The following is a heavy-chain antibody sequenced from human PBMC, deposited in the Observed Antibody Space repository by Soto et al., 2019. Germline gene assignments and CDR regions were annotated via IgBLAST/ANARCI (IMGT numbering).Heavy chain of an antibody. Sequence: SETLSLTCAVYGGSFYDYYWSWIRQPPGKGLEWIGEINHGGTINYNPSLESRVTISVDTSKNQFSLSLSSVTAADTAVYYCARGRVGATHWNWFGPWGQGTLVT. CDR3: ARGRVGATHWNWFGP. V-gene: IGHV4-34*01. CDR1: GGSFYDYY. CDR2: INHGGTI. D-gene: IGHD1-26*01. J-gene: IGHJ5*02.